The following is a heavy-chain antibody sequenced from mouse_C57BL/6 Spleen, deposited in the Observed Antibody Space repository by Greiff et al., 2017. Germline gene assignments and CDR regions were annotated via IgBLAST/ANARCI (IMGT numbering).Heavy chain of an antibody. J-gene: IGHJ3*01. CDR1: GYTFTDYY. CDR3: ARHYSKGGIAY. Sequence: EVQLQQSGPELVKPGASVKISCKASGYTFTDYYMNWVKQSPGKSLEWIGDINPNNGGTSYNQKFKGKATLTVAKSSSTAYMGLRSLTSEDSAVCYWARHYSKGGIAYWGQGTLVTVSA. CDR2: INPNNGGT. V-gene: IGHV1-26*01. D-gene: IGHD2-5*01.